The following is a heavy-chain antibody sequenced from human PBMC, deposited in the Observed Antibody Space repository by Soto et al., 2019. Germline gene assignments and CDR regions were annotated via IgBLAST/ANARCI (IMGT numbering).Heavy chain of an antibody. CDR1: GGSFTGYY. V-gene: IGHV4-34*01. J-gene: IGHJ4*02. CDR2: INHSGFT. Sequence: LSLTCDVSGGSFTGYYWSWIRQPPGKGLEWIGEINHSGFTNYNPSLTGRVTIPLDTSKSQFSLKLSSLTAADTAFYFCARGHGRFAHWGQGTLVTVSS. CDR3: ARGHGRFAH.